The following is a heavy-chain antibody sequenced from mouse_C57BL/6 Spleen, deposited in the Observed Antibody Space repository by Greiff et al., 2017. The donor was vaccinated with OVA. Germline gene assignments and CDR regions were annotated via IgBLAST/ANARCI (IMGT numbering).Heavy chain of an antibody. V-gene: IGHV5-12*01. J-gene: IGHJ2*01. D-gene: IGHD3-2*02. CDR2: ISNGGGST. CDR1: GFTFSDYY. CDR3: ARHQGYYFDY. Sequence: EVKLQESGGGLVQPGGSLKLSCAASGFTFSDYYMYWVRQTPEKRLEWVAYISNGGGSTYYPDTVKGRFTISRDNAKNTLYLQMSRLKSEDTAMYYCARHQGYYFDYWGQGTTLTVSS.